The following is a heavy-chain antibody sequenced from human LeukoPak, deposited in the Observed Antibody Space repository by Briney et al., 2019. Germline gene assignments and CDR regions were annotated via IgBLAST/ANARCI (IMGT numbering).Heavy chain of an antibody. V-gene: IGHV3-30*04. J-gene: IGHJ4*02. CDR1: GFTFSSYA. D-gene: IGHD5-18*01. CDR2: ISYDGSNK. Sequence: GRSLRLSCAASGFTFSSYAMHWVRQAPGKGLEWVAVISYDGSNKYYADSVKGRFTISRGNSKNTLYLQMNSLRAEDTAVYYCARDGRGYSFDYWGQGTLVTVSS. CDR3: ARDGRGYSFDY.